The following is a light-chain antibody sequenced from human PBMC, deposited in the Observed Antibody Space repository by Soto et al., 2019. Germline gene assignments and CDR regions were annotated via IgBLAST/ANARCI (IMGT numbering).Light chain of an antibody. CDR3: AAWDSSLTAGV. CDR2: EDN. J-gene: IGLJ2*01. V-gene: IGLV1-51*02. Sequence: QSVLTQPPSVSAAPGQRVTISCSGSSSNIGNTYVSWDQQLPGTAPKLLIYEDNKRPSGIPDRFSGSKSGTSATLGITGLQTGDEADYYCAAWDSSLTAGVFGGGTQLTVL. CDR1: SSNIGNTY.